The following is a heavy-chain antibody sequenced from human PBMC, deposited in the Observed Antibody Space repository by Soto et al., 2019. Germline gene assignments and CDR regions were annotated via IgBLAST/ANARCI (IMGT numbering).Heavy chain of an antibody. CDR3: ARQNWNYYYYYMDV. V-gene: IGHV3-20*01. J-gene: IGHJ6*03. CDR2: MNWNGEKI. D-gene: IGHD1-1*01. Sequence: EELLVESGGGVVRPEGSLRLTCAASGFRFDDYGRCWVRQVPGKGLEWVSGMNWNGEKIGYADSVKGRFTISRDNAKNSLYLQMNNLRAEDTASYHCARQNWNYYYYYMDVWGKGTTVTVSS. CDR1: GFRFDDYG.